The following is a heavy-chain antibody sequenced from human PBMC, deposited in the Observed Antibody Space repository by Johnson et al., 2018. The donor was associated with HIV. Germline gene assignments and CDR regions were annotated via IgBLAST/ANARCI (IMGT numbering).Heavy chain of an antibody. Sequence: VQLVESGGGVVQPGRSLRLSCAASGFTFSSYGMHWVRQAPGKGLEWVAVIWYDGRNKYYADSVKGRFTSSRDNSKDTLYLQMNNLRDEDTAVHYCARESPGGDALDLWGQGTMVTVSS. V-gene: IGHV3-30*19. J-gene: IGHJ3*01. CDR2: IWYDGRNK. D-gene: IGHD1-14*01. CDR1: GFTFSSYG. CDR3: ARESPGGDALDL.